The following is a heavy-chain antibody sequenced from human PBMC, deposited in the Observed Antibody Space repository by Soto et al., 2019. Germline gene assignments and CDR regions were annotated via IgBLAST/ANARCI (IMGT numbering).Heavy chain of an antibody. CDR2: IIPIFGTA. J-gene: IGHJ4*02. D-gene: IGHD3-22*01. CDR3: ARDPPYYYDSSGPVGYFAY. CDR1: GGTFSSYA. V-gene: IGHV1-69*13. Sequence: GASVKVSCKASGGTFSSYAISWVRQAPGQGLEWMGGIIPIFGTANYAQKFQGRVTITADESTSTAYMELSSLRSEDTAVYYCARDPPYYYDSSGPVGYFAYWGQGTLVTVSS.